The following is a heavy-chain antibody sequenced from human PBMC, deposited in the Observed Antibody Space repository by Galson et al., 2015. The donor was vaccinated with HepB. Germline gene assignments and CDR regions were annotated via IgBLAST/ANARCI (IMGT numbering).Heavy chain of an antibody. CDR1: GFTFSGSA. CDR3: TRGGQYYYDRPFDY. D-gene: IGHD3-22*01. V-gene: IGHV3-73*01. Sequence: SLRLSCAASGFTFSGSAMHWVRQASGKGLEWVGRIRSKANSYATAYAASVKGRFTISRDDSKNTAYLQMNSLKTEDTAVYYCTRGGQYYYDRPFDYWGQGTLVTVSS. CDR2: IRSKANSYAT. J-gene: IGHJ4*02.